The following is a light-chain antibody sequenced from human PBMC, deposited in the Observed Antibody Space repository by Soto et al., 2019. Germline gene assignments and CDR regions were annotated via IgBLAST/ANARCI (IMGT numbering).Light chain of an antibody. CDR2: ANS. J-gene: IGLJ1*01. CDR1: SSNIGANYD. V-gene: IGLV1-40*01. Sequence: QSVLTQPPSVSGAPGQRVTISCTGSSSNIGANYDVHWYQQRPGTAPKLLIFANSKRPSGVPDRFSGSKSGTSASLVITGLQAEDEGDYYCQSYDSTLSARYVFGTGTKLTVL. CDR3: QSYDSTLSARYV.